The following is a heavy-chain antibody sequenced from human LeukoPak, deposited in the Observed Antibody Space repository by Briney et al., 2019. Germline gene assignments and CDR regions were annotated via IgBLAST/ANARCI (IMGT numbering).Heavy chain of an antibody. Sequence: GGSLRLSCAASGFTFSSYAMHWVRQAPGKGLEWVAVISYDGSNKYYADSVKGRFTISRDNSKNTLYLQMNSLRAEDTAVYYCARDLIDYYDSSAPRTAFDIWGQGTMVTVSS. V-gene: IGHV3-30-3*01. J-gene: IGHJ3*02. D-gene: IGHD3-22*01. CDR3: ARDLIDYYDSSAPRTAFDI. CDR1: GFTFSSYA. CDR2: ISYDGSNK.